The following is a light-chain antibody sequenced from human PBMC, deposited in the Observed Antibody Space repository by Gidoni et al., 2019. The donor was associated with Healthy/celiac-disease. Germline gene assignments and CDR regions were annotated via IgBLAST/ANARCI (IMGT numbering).Light chain of an antibody. CDR3: CSYAGSLYV. CDR2: DVS. V-gene: IGLV2-11*01. J-gene: IGLJ1*01. Sequence: SALTQPRSVSGSPGQSVTISCTGTSSDVGGYNYVSWYQQHPGKAPKLMFYDVSKRPSGVPDRFSGSKSGNTASLTISGLQAEDEADYYCCSYAGSLYVFGTGTKVTVL. CDR1: SSDVGGYNY.